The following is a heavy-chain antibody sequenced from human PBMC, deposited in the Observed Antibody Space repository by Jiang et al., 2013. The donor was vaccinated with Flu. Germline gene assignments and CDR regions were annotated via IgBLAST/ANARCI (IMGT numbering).Heavy chain of an antibody. V-gene: IGHV4-59*01. CDR3: ARGGWPSGYAPFDN. CDR2: IYYNGLT. Sequence: GPGLVKPSETLSLTCTVSGGSISSYYWSWIRQPPGKGLEWIGYIYYNGLTNYSPSLNGRATISVDTSKNQFSLKLNSVTGADTAVYYCARGGWPSGYAPFDNWGQGTLVTVSS. J-gene: IGHJ4*02. D-gene: IGHD5-12*01. CDR1: GGSISSYY.